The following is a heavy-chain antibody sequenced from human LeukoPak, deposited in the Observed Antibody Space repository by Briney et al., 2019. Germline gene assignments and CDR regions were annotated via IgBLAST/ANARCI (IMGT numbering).Heavy chain of an antibody. Sequence: SVKISCKASGGTFSSYAISWVRHAPGQGLEWMGGIIPIFGTANYAQKFQGRVTITTDESTSTAYMELSSLRSEDRAVYYCARGHVLRFLEWSLNYDVDVGGKGTTVTVSS. D-gene: IGHD3-3*01. V-gene: IGHV1-69*05. CDR2: IIPIFGTA. CDR1: GGTFSSYA. CDR3: ARGHVLRFLEWSLNYDVDV. J-gene: IGHJ6*03.